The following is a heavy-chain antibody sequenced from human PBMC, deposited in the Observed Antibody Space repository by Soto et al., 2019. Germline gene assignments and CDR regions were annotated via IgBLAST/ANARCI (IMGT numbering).Heavy chain of an antibody. CDR3: AIVGGALGDLDY. CDR2: ISAYNGNT. Sequence: QVQLVQSGPEVKKPGDSVKVSCKASGYTFVTYGISWVRQAPGQGLEWMGWISAYNGNTNYAQMLQGRVTMTTDTSTSTAYMELRSLRSDDTAIYHCAIVGGALGDLDYWGPGTLVTVSS. CDR1: GYTFVTYG. V-gene: IGHV1-18*01. D-gene: IGHD3-16*01. J-gene: IGHJ4*02.